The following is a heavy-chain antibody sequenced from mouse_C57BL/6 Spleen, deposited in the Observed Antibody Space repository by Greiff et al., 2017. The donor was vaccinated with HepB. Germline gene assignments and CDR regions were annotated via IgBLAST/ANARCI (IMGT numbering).Heavy chain of an antibody. Sequence: VKLVESGAELVKPGASVKISCKASGYAFSSYWMNWVKQRPGKGLEWIGQIYPGDGDTNYNGKFKGKATLTADKSSSTAYMQLSSLTSEDSAVYFCARKVDYDAAWFAYWGQGTLVTVSA. CDR3: ARKVDYDAAWFAY. V-gene: IGHV1-80*01. CDR2: IYPGDGDT. J-gene: IGHJ3*01. CDR1: GYAFSSYW. D-gene: IGHD2-4*01.